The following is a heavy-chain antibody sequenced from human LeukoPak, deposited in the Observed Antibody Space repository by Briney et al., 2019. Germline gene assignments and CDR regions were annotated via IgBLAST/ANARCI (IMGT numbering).Heavy chain of an antibody. CDR1: GGSISSSSYY. Sequence: NPSETLSLTCTVSGGSISSSSYYWGWIRQPPGKGLEWIGSIYYSGSTYYNPSLKSRVTISVDTSKNQFSLKLSSVTAADTAVYYCARRGDYYDSSSYYLLGGDWFDPWGQGTLVTVSS. D-gene: IGHD3-22*01. CDR2: IYYSGST. J-gene: IGHJ5*02. V-gene: IGHV4-39*01. CDR3: ARRGDYYDSSSYYLLGGDWFDP.